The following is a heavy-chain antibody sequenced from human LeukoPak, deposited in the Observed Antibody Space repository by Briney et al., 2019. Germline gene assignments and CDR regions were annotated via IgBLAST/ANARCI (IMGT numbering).Heavy chain of an antibody. V-gene: IGHV3-11*01. Sequence: PGWSLRLSCAASGFTFTNFYMSWIRQAPGKGLEWVSYISSSGTTIYYADSVMGRFTISRDNAKNSLYLQMNSLRAEDTAVYYCARALTGFIPGNWGQGTLVTVSS. J-gene: IGHJ4*02. D-gene: IGHD3-9*01. CDR1: GFTFTNFY. CDR3: ARALTGFIPGN. CDR2: ISSSGTTI.